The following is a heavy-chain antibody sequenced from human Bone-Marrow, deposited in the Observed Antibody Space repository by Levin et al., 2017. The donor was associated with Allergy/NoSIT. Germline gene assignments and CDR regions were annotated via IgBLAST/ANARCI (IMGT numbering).Heavy chain of an antibody. J-gene: IGHJ4*02. D-gene: IGHD6-19*01. CDR1: GFTFSSNW. V-gene: IGHV3-7*01. CDR2: IKQDGSET. CDR3: AAGGGWEIDK. Sequence: SCAASGFTFSSNWLNWVRQAPGRGLEWVANIKQDGSETHYADSVKGRFTISRDNAKNSLHLQMNSLRVDDTAVYYCAAGGGWEIDKWGQGTLVTVAS.